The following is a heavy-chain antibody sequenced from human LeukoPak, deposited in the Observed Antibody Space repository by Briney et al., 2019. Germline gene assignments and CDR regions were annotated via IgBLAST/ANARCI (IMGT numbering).Heavy chain of an antibody. CDR3: AKDRVGSHVLRYFDWLFQ. V-gene: IGHV3-23*01. Sequence: GGSLRLSCAASGFTFSSYAMSWVRQAPGEGLEWVSSISGSGGSTYYADSVKGRFTISRDNSKNTLYLQMNSLRAEDTAVYYCAKDRVGSHVLRYFDWLFQWGQGTLVTVSS. CDR1: GFTFSSYA. CDR2: ISGSGGST. J-gene: IGHJ4*02. D-gene: IGHD3-9*01.